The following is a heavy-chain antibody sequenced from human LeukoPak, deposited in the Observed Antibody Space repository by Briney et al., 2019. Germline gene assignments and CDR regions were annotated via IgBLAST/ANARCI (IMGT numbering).Heavy chain of an antibody. CDR2: IYSGGST. Sequence: GGSLRLSCAASGFTFSSNYMSWVRQAPGKGLEWVSVIYSGGSTYYADSVKGRFTISRDNSKNTLYLQMNSLRAEDTAVYYCAREGNSSSWYYFDYWGQGTLVTVSS. D-gene: IGHD6-13*01. J-gene: IGHJ4*02. CDR1: GFTFSSNY. CDR3: AREGNSSSWYYFDY. V-gene: IGHV3-53*01.